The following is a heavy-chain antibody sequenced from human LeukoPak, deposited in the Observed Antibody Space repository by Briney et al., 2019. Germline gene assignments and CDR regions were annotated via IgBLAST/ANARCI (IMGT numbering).Heavy chain of an antibody. Sequence: SVKVSCKASGGTFSSYAISWVRQAPGQGLEWMGRIIPILGIANYAQKFQGRVTITTDKSTSTAYMELSSLKASDTAMYYCARRQGRGSYGYWGQGTLVTVSS. CDR3: ARRQGRGSYGY. CDR2: IIPILGIA. V-gene: IGHV1-69*04. J-gene: IGHJ4*02. D-gene: IGHD1-26*01. CDR1: GGTFSSYA.